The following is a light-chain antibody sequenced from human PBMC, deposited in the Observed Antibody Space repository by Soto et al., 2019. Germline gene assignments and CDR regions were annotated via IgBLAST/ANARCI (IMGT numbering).Light chain of an antibody. CDR2: RNN. J-gene: IGLJ2*01. CDR3: QSYDSSLSGLV. Sequence: QSVLTQPPSVSGAPGQGVTISCTGSSSNIGAGYDVHWYQQLPGTAPKLLIYRNNNRPSGVPDRFSGSKSGTSASLAITGLQAEDEADYYCQSYDSSLSGLVFGGGTKVTVL. V-gene: IGLV1-40*01. CDR1: SSNIGAGYD.